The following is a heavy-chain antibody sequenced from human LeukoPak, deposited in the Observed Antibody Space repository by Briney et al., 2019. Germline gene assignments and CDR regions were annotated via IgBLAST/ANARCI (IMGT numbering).Heavy chain of an antibody. V-gene: IGHV3-21*01. CDR3: ANDTGDIVVVPAAIDY. CDR2: ISGSSSYI. CDR1: GFTFSSYT. Sequence: GGSLRLSCAASGFTFSSYTMNWVRQAPGKGLEWVSSISGSSSYIYYADSVKGRFTISRDNAKNSLYLQMNSLRAEDTAVYYCANDTGDIVVVPAAIDYWGQGTLVTFSS. D-gene: IGHD2-2*01. J-gene: IGHJ4*02.